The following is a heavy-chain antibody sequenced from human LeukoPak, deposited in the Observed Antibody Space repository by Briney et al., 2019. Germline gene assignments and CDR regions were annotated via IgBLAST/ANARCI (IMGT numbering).Heavy chain of an antibody. CDR3: ARGRKKGGWFFDY. V-gene: IGHV3-20*04. CDR1: GFTFRSYE. J-gene: IGHJ4*02. CDR2: INWNGGST. D-gene: IGHD6-19*01. Sequence: GGSLRLSCAASGFTFRSYELNWVRQAPGKGLEWVSGINWNGGSTGYADSVKGRFTISRDNAKNSLYLQMNSLRAEDTALYYCARGRKKGGWFFDYWGQGTLVTVSS.